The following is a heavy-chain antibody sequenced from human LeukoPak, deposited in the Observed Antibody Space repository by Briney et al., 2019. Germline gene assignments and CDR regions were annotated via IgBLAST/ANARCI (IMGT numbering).Heavy chain of an antibody. CDR1: GGSISSYY. D-gene: IGHD5-12*01. Sequence: SETLSLTCTVSGGSISSYYWSWIRQPPGKGLEWIGYIYYSGSTNYNPSLKSRVTISVDTSKNQFSLKLSSVTAADTAVYYCARVSPRGGATIDFFYYYYGMDVWGQGTTVTVSS. CDR2: IYYSGST. V-gene: IGHV4-59*01. J-gene: IGHJ6*02. CDR3: ARVSPRGGATIDFFYYYYGMDV.